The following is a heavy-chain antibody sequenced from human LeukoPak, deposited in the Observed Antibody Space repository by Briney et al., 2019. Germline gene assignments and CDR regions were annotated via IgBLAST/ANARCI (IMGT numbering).Heavy chain of an antibody. J-gene: IGHJ6*04. D-gene: IGHD3-16*01. Sequence: PGGSLCLSCAASGFTFSSYWMNWPRQAPGKGLEWVASINHNGTVNYYVDSVKGRFTSSRANAKTTLYLEMRNLRAEDTAVYFWARGGGLDVWGEGATGTASS. CDR1: GFTFSSYW. CDR2: INHNGTVN. V-gene: IGHV3-7*03. CDR3: ARGGGLDV.